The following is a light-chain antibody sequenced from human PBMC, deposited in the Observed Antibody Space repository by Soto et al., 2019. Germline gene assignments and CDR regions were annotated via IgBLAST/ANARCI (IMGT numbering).Light chain of an antibody. J-gene: IGLJ1*01. Sequence: QSVLTQPASVSGSPGQSITISCSGTISDFVLYNYVSCYQQHPGKAPKLMIYAVSNRPSGVSNRFSASKSGNTASLFISGLQAEDKADYYCSSYTSDSSYVFGSGTQVSAL. CDR2: AVS. V-gene: IGLV2-14*01. CDR3: SSYTSDSSYV. CDR1: ISDFVLYNY.